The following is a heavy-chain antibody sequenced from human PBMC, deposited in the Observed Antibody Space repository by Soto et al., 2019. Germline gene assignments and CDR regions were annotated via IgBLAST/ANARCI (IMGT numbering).Heavy chain of an antibody. CDR1: GGSISSGDYY. CDR3: ARPLYSYGAMDV. CDR2: IYYSGST. V-gene: IGHV4-30-4*01. Sequence: PSETLSLTCTVSGGSISSGDYYWSWIRQPPGKGLEWIGYIYYSGSTYYNPSLKSRVTISVDTSKNQFSLKLSSVTAADTAVYYCARPLYSYGAMDVWGQGTTVTVSS. J-gene: IGHJ6*02. D-gene: IGHD5-18*01.